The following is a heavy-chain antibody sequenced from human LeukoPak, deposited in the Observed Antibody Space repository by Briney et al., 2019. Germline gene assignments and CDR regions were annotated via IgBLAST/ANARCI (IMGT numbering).Heavy chain of an antibody. Sequence: TPSETLSLTCAVYGGSFSGYYWSWIRQPPGKGLEWIGEINHSGSTNYNPSLKSRVTISVDTSKNQFSLKLSSVTAADTAVYYCARVEWTATDYWGQGTLVTVSS. CDR2: INHSGST. J-gene: IGHJ4*02. D-gene: IGHD2-21*02. CDR3: ARVEWTATDY. V-gene: IGHV4-34*01. CDR1: GGSFSGYY.